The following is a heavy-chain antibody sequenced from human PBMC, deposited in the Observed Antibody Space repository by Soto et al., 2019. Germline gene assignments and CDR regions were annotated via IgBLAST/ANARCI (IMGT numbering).Heavy chain of an antibody. V-gene: IGHV4-30-2*01. CDR3: AREAISGYSYSFDS. CDR2: IYLNGNT. CDR1: GGSINSGGYS. J-gene: IGHJ4*02. Sequence: SETLSLTCAVSGGSINSGGYSWSWIRQPPGKGLEWIGYIYLNGNTFYSPSLKSRVSISADRSKNQFSLKLNSVTAADTAVYYCAREAISGYSYSFDSWGQGTLVTVSS. D-gene: IGHD2-15*01.